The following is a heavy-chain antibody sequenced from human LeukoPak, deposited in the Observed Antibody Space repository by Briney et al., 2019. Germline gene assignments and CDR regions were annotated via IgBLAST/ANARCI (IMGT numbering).Heavy chain of an antibody. Sequence: PSETLSLTCTVSGGSISSYYWSWIRQPPGKGLEWIGYIYYSGSTNYNPSLKSRVTISVDTSKNQFSLKLSSVTAADTAVYYCAREGVGATSYAFDIWGQGTMVTVSS. CDR1: GGSISSYY. D-gene: IGHD1-26*01. V-gene: IGHV4-59*01. CDR3: AREGVGATSYAFDI. CDR2: IYYSGST. J-gene: IGHJ3*02.